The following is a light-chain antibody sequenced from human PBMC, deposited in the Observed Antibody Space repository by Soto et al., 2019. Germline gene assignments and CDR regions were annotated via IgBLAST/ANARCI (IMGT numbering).Light chain of an antibody. CDR3: QQYKSYSRT. V-gene: IGKV1-5*03. CDR2: KAS. CDR1: EIISSW. J-gene: IGKJ1*01. Sequence: IQMTQSPSTLSASVLDIFTITCRASEIISSWLAWYHHKPGKAPKLLIYKASNLESGVPSRFSGSGSGTEFTLTISSLQPDDFATYYCQQYKSYSRTFGQGTKVDIK.